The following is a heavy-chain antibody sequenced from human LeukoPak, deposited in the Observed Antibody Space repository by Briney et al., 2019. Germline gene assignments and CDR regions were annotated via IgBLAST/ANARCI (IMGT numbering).Heavy chain of an antibody. CDR2: ISGSDGTT. J-gene: IGHJ4*02. D-gene: IGHD5-18*01. V-gene: IGHV3-23*01. CDR3: AKGRTGYSYGYGIDY. CDR1: AFTFSSYA. Sequence: GGSLRLSCAASAFTFSSYAMSWVRQAPGKGLEWVSAISGSDGTTYYADSVKGRFTISRDNSKNTLYLQMNSLRAEDAAVYYCAKGRTGYSYGYGIDYWGQGTLVTVSS.